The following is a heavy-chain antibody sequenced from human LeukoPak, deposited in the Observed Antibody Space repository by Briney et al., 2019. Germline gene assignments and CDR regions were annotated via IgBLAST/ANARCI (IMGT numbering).Heavy chain of an antibody. V-gene: IGHV3-21*06. CDR1: GFTFSIYA. CDR2: ISDRGRDI. J-gene: IGHJ4*02. D-gene: IGHD5-18*01. Sequence: GGSLRLSYEASGFTFSIYAMSWVRQAPGKGLEFISSISDRGRDIYYADSMKGRFTTSRDNAKNSLFLQMNSLRAEDTAVYYCARVIVRRVDTTEMDYWGQGTLVTVSS. CDR3: ARVIVRRVDTTEMDY.